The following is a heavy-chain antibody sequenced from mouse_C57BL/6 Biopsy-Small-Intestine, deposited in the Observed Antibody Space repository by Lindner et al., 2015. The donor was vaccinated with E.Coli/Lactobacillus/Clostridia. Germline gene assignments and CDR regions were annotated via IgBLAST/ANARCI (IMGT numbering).Heavy chain of an antibody. J-gene: IGHJ1*03. D-gene: IGHD1-1*01. V-gene: IGHV1-80*01. CDR2: TYPGDGDT. CDR3: ARGDYGSSNEYFDL. CDR1: GYALSRYW. Sequence: VQLQESGAELVKPGASVKISCKAYGYALSRYWMNWVKQRPGKGLEWIGQTYPGDGDTNYNGEFRGKATLTADKSSSTAYMQLSSLTSEDSAVYFCARGDYGSSNEYFDLWGTGTTVTVSS.